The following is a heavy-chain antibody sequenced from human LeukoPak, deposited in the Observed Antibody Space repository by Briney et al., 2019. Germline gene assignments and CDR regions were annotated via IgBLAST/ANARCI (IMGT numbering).Heavy chain of an antibody. D-gene: IGHD6-13*01. CDR3: AKVEGDSGY. Sequence: GGSLRLSCAASGSTVRTNYMSWVRQAPGKGLEWVSAISGSGGSTYYADSVKGRFTISRDNSKNTLYLQMNSLRAEDTAVYYCAKVEGDSGYWGQGTLVTVSS. V-gene: IGHV3-23*01. J-gene: IGHJ4*02. CDR1: GSTVRTNY. CDR2: ISGSGGST.